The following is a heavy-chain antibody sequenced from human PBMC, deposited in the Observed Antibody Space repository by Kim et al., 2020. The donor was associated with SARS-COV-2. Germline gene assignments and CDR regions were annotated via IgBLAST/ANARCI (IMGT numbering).Heavy chain of an antibody. CDR2: IYHSGST. D-gene: IGHD1-1*01. CDR3: ARQRGTGTPPPDAFDI. CDR1: GGSISSSNW. V-gene: IGHV4-4*02. J-gene: IGHJ3*02. Sequence: SETLSLTCAVSGGSISSSNWWSWVRQPPGKGLEWIGEIYHSGSTNYNPSLKSRVTISVDKSKNQFSLKLSPVTAADTAVYYCARQRGTGTPPPDAFDIWGQGTMVTVSS.